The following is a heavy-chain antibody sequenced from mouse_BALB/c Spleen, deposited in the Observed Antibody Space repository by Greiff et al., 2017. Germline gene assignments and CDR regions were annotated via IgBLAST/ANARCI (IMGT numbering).Heavy chain of an antibody. CDR3: ERHTRLINTVGDYAMYR. V-gene: IGHV5-17*02. Sequence: EVMLVDSGGGLVQPGGSRKLSCAASGFTFSSFGMHWVRQAPETGLEWVAYIRSGSSTIYYADTVKGRFTISRDNPKNTLFLQMTSLRSEDTAMYYYERHTRLINTVGDYAMYRRGEGTSV. CDR2: IRSGSSTI. D-gene: IGHD1-1*01. J-gene: IGHJ4*01. CDR1: GFTFSSFG.